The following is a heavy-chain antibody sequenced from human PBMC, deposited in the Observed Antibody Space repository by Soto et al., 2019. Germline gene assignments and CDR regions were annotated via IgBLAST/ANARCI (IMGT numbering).Heavy chain of an antibody. CDR1: GYTFTRHG. CDR3: AGAPPNGKYGGYWSAP. J-gene: IGHJ5*02. D-gene: IGHD3-16*01. CDR2: ISAYNGNT. V-gene: IGHV1-18*01. Sequence: QVQLLQSGAEVKKPGASVKVSCKAFGYTFTRHGFIWVRQAPGQGLEWVGWISAYNGNTNYAQKLHDRVTMTTDPSTTRAYMELRSLRSGDTAVHYCAGAPPNGKYGGYWSAPWGQRTLFTVSS.